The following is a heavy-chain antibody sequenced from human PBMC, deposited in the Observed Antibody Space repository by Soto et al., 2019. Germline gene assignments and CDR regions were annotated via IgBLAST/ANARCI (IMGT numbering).Heavy chain of an antibody. CDR2: ISGSGGST. J-gene: IGHJ6*02. CDR1: GFTFSSYA. V-gene: IGHV3-23*01. CDR3: AKDMGGSGITIVRGVILAGMDV. Sequence: GGSLRLSCAASGFTFSSYAMSWVRQAPGKGLEWVSAISGSGGSTYYADSVKGRFTISRDNSKNTLYLQMNSLRAEDTAVYYCAKDMGGSGITIVRGVILAGMDVWGQGTTVTVSS. D-gene: IGHD3-10*01.